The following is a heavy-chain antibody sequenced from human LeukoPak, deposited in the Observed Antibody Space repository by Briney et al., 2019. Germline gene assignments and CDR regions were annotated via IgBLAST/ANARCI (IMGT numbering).Heavy chain of an antibody. Sequence: GRSLRLSCAASGFTFDDYAMHWVRQVPGKGLEWVSGISWNSGSIGYVDSVKGRFTISRDNAKNSLYLQMDSLRAEDMALYYCAKGQGITVIVAAFDMWGQGTMVTVSS. J-gene: IGHJ3*02. CDR3: AKGQGITVIVAAFDM. CDR1: GFTFDDYA. D-gene: IGHD3-22*01. CDR2: ISWNSGSI. V-gene: IGHV3-9*03.